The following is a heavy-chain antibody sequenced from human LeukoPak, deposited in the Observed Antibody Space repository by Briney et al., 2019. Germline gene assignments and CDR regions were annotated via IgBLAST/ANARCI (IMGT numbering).Heavy chain of an antibody. CDR2: ISGSGGST. CDR3: AKGITWIQLWLADY. Sequence: GGSLRLSCAASGYTFSSYAMSWVRQAPGKGLEWVSAISGSGGSTYYADSVRGRFTISRDNSKDTLYLQMNSLRAEDTAIYYCAKGITWIQLWLADYWGQGTLVTVSS. V-gene: IGHV3-23*01. J-gene: IGHJ4*02. CDR1: GYTFSSYA. D-gene: IGHD5-18*01.